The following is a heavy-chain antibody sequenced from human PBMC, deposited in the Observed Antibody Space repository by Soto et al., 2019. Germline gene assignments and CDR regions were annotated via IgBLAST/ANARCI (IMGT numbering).Heavy chain of an antibody. CDR2: IYDSRRT. Sequence: QVQLQESGPGLVKPSETLSLTCSVSGGSVSSGSYYWSWIRRPPGKRLEWIGYIYDSRRTKYNPSLKRRVSISVDTSKNRFSLKLSSVTAADTAVYYCARDRGDGFKYYFDYWGQGTLVTVSS. V-gene: IGHV4-61*01. J-gene: IGHJ4*02. CDR1: GGSVSSGSYY. CDR3: ARDRGDGFKYYFDY. D-gene: IGHD3-10*01.